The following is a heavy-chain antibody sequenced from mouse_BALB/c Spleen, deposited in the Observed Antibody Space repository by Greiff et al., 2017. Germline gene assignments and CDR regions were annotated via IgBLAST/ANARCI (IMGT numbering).Heavy chain of an antibody. CDR1: GFNIKDYY. CDR2: IDPENGDT. V-gene: IGHV14-4*02. CDR3: NAVITTAPGDY. Sequence: EVQLQQSGAELVRSGASVKLSCTASGFNIKDYYMHWVKQRPEQGLEWIGWIDPENGDTEYAPKFQGKATMTADTSSNTAYLQLSSLTSEDTAVYYCNAVITTAPGDYWGQGTTLTVSS. D-gene: IGHD1-2*01. J-gene: IGHJ2*01.